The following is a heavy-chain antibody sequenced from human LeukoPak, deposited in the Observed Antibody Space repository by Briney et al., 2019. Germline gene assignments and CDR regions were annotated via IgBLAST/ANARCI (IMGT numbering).Heavy chain of an antibody. V-gene: IGHV3-30-3*01. CDR2: ISYDGSNK. D-gene: IGHD6-13*01. CDR3: ARDLVAAAAPDY. Sequence: GGSLRLSCAASGFTFSSYAMHWVRQAPGKGLEWVAVISYDGSNKYYADSVKCRFTIPRDNSKNTLYLQMNSLRAEDTAVYYCARDLVAAAAPDYWGQGTLVTVSS. J-gene: IGHJ4*02. CDR1: GFTFSSYA.